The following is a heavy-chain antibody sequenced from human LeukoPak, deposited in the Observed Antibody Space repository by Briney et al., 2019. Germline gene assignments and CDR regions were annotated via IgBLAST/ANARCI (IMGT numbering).Heavy chain of an antibody. V-gene: IGHV1-46*01. CDR2: INPSGGST. CDR1: GYTFTSYY. D-gene: IGHD2-15*01. Sequence: GASVKVSCKASGYTFTSYYMHWVRQAPGQGLEWMGIINPSGGSTSYAQKFQGRVTMTRDTSTSTVYMELSSLRSEDTAVYYCARGPIVVVVAATLDYWFDPWGQGTLVTVSS. J-gene: IGHJ5*02. CDR3: ARGPIVVVVAATLDYWFDP.